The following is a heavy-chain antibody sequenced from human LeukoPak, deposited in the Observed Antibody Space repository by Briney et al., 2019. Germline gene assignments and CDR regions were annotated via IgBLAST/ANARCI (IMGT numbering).Heavy chain of an antibody. Sequence: PGGSLRLSCAASGFTFTTYWMHWVRQAPGKGLVWVSHINSDGSITSYADSVKGRFSLSRDNSMNTLYLQLNSLRTEDTAMYYCARDVAVAEDYFDYWGQGTLVTVSS. CDR3: ARDVAVAEDYFDY. D-gene: IGHD6-19*01. V-gene: IGHV3-74*01. CDR2: INSDGSIT. CDR1: GFTFTTYW. J-gene: IGHJ4*02.